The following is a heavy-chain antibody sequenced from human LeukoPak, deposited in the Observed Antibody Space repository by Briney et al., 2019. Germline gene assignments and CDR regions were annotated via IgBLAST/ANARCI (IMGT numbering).Heavy chain of an antibody. CDR2: INHNGNVN. CDR1: GFTISSYW. V-gene: IGHV3-7*03. CDR3: ARGGGLDV. D-gene: IGHD3-16*01. Sequence: GGSLRLSCAASGFTISSYWMNWARQAPGEGLEWVASINHNGNVNYYVDSVKGRFTISRDNAKNSLYPQMSNLRAEDTAVYFCARGGGLDVWGQGATVTVSS. J-gene: IGHJ6*02.